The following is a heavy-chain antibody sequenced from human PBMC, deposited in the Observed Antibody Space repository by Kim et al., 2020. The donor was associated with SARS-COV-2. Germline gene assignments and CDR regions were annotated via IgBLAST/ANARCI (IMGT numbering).Heavy chain of an antibody. Sequence: SVKVSCKASGGTFSSYAISWVRQAPGKGLEWMGGIIPIFGTANYAQKFQGRVTITADESTSTAYMELSSLRSEDTAVYYCARGPRRVNYYDSSGSGQFDYWGQGTLVTVSS. J-gene: IGHJ4*02. D-gene: IGHD3-22*01. V-gene: IGHV1-69*13. CDR1: GGTFSSYA. CDR2: IIPIFGTA. CDR3: ARGPRRVNYYDSSGSGQFDY.